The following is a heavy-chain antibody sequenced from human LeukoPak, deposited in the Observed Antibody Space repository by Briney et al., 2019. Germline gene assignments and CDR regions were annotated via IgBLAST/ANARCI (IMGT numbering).Heavy chain of an antibody. Sequence: GGSLRLSCTASGFTFGDYAMSWVRQAPGKGLEWVGFIRSKAYGGTTEYAASVKGRFTISRDDSTSIAYLQMNSLKTEDTAVYYCPRDSLEVAYSGSYCVFDYWGQGTLVTVSS. J-gene: IGHJ4*02. CDR1: GFTFGDYA. V-gene: IGHV3-49*04. CDR2: IRSKAYGGTT. CDR3: PRDSLEVAYSGSYCVFDY. D-gene: IGHD1-26*01.